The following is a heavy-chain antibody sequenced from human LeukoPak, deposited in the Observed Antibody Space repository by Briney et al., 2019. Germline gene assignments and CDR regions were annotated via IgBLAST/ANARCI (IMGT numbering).Heavy chain of an antibody. D-gene: IGHD3-9*01. J-gene: IGHJ4*02. V-gene: IGHV1-8*01. CDR1: GYTFSSHD. CDR2: MNPNSGNT. CDR3: ARDILTGYYNTFDY. Sequence: GASVKVSCKASGYTFSSHDINWVRQVPGHGLEWMGWMNPNSGNTGYAQKFQGRVAMTRDTSIGTAYLELSSLRSADTAVYYCARDILTGYYNTFDYWGQGTLVTVSS.